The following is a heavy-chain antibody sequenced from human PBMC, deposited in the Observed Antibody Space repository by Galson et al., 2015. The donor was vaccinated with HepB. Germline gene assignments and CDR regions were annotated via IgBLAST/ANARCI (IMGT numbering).Heavy chain of an antibody. V-gene: IGHV3-30*03. CDR1: GFTVNDKC. D-gene: IGHD3-10*01. Sequence: SLRLSCAASGFTVNDKCINWVRQAPGKGLEWVAGISYDGSNKDYADSVKGRFIMSRDNSKNTLYVQMNSLRPEDTAVYYCARDQGLLRFGEAMDVWGRGTTVTVSS. CDR2: ISYDGSNK. CDR3: ARDQGLLRFGEAMDV. J-gene: IGHJ6*03.